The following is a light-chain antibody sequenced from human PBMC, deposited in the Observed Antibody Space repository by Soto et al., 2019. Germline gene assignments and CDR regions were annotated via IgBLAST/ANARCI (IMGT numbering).Light chain of an antibody. V-gene: IGKV1-39*01. J-gene: IGKJ5*01. CDR2: AAY. CDR3: QQSYTTASIT. Sequence: DIQMTQSPSSLSASVGDRVTITCRASQSISRNLNWYQHKPGKAPKLLIYAAYSLQNGVPSRFSGGGSGTEFTNSINSLPPEDFGPYSGQQSYTTASITFGQGTRLEIK. CDR1: QSISRN.